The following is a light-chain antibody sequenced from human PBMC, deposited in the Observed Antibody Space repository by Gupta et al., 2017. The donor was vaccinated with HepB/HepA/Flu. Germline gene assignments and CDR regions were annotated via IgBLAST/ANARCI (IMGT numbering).Light chain of an antibody. CDR1: SSNIEGNY. Sequence: QSVLPQPPPASGTPGQRLTISCSGSSSNIEGNYGFWYQQLSGTAPKLLIYRNNQRPSGVPDRFSGSKSGTSASRAISGLRTEDEADYYCAAWNDSLSGWVFGGGTKLTVL. CDR2: RNN. J-gene: IGLJ3*02. V-gene: IGLV1-47*01. CDR3: AAWNDSLSGWV.